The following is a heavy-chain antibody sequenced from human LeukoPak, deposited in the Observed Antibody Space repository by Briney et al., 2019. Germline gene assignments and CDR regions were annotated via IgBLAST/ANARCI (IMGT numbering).Heavy chain of an antibody. V-gene: IGHV1-69*04. Sequence: SVKVSCKASGGTFSSYAISWVRQAPGQGLEWMGRIIPILGIANYAQKFQGRVTITADKSTSTAYMELSSLRSEDTAVYYCASPGPGYSSGWPYYFDYWGQGTLVTVSS. D-gene: IGHD6-19*01. CDR1: GGTFSSYA. CDR2: IIPILGIA. J-gene: IGHJ4*02. CDR3: ASPGPGYSSGWPYYFDY.